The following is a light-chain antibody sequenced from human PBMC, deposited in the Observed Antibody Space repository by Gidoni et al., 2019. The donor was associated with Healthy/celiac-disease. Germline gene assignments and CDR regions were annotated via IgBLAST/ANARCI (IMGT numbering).Light chain of an antibody. CDR2: WAS. J-gene: IGKJ3*01. V-gene: IGKV4-1*01. Sequence: DIVMTQSPDSLAVSLGERANINCTSSQSVLYSSNNKNYLAWYQQKPGQHPKLLIYWASTRESGVPDRLSGSGSGTDFTLTISSLQAEDVAVYYCQQYYSTPPTFGPGTKVDIK. CDR1: QSVLYSSNNKNY. CDR3: QQYYSTPPT.